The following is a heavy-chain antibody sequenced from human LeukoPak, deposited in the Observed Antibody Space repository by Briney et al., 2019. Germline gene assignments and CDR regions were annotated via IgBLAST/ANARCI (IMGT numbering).Heavy chain of an antibody. Sequence: SETLSLTCTVSGGSISSGDYYWSWIRQPPGKGLEWIGYIYYSGSTYYNPSLKSRVTISVDTSKNQFSLKLSSVTAADTAVYYCAARTYSSGWYPDLSDYWGQGTLVTVSS. CDR1: GGSISSGDYY. V-gene: IGHV4-30-4*01. D-gene: IGHD6-19*01. J-gene: IGHJ4*02. CDR3: AARTYSSGWYPDLSDY. CDR2: IYYSGST.